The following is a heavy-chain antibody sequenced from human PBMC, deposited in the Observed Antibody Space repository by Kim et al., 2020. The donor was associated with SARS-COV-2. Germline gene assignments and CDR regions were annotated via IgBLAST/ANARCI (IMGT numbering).Heavy chain of an antibody. CDR2: IYYSGST. Sequence: SETLSLTCTVSGGSISSSSYYWGWIRQPPGKGLEWIGSIYYSGSTYYNPSLKSRVTISVDTSKNQFSLKLSSVTAADTAVYYCARQHDYVWGSYRYTSYAFDIWGQGTMVTVSS. J-gene: IGHJ3*02. CDR1: GGSISSSSYY. CDR3: ARQHDYVWGSYRYTSYAFDI. D-gene: IGHD3-16*02. V-gene: IGHV4-39*01.